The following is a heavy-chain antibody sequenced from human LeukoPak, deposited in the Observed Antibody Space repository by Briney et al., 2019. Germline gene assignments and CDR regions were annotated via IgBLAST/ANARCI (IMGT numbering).Heavy chain of an antibody. J-gene: IGHJ5*02. V-gene: IGHV4-59*01. CDR2: IYYSGST. D-gene: IGHD6-13*01. Sequence: SETLSLTCTVSGGSISGYYWSWIRQPPGKGLECVVYIYYSGSTNYNPSLKSRVTISVDTSKNQFSLKLSSVTAADTAVYYCARGCSAGTPHNWFDPWGQGTLVTVSS. CDR3: ARGCSAGTPHNWFDP. CDR1: GGSISGYY.